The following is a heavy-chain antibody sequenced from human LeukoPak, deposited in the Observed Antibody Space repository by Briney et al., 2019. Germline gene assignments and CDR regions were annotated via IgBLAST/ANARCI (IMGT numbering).Heavy chain of an antibody. CDR1: GGSISSGDYY. CDR2: IYYSGST. V-gene: IGHV4-30-4*08. CDR3: ARVLKEEISYDSSGFDY. D-gene: IGHD3-22*01. J-gene: IGHJ4*02. Sequence: PSETLSLTCTVSGGSISSGDYYWSWIRQPPGKGLEWIGYIYYSGSTYYNPSLKSRVTISVDRSKNQFSLKLSSVTAADTAVYYCARVLKEEISYDSSGFDYWGQGTLVTVSS.